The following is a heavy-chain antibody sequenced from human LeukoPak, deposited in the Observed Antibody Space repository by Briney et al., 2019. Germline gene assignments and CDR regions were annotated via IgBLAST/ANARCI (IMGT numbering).Heavy chain of an antibody. J-gene: IGHJ3*02. CDR2: ISHIGRT. Sequence: SETLSLTCAVSGDSFSSHYWSWIRQSPGTGLEWIGYISHIGRTNYNPSLKSRVTISIDTSKNQFSLKLRSVTAADTAVYYCARDLVTVTKGFDIWGQGTMVSVSS. CDR1: GDSFSSHY. V-gene: IGHV4-59*11. D-gene: IGHD4-17*01. CDR3: ARDLVTVTKGFDI.